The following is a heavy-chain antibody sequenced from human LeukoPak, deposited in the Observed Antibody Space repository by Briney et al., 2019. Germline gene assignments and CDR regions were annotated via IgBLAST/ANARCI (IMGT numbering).Heavy chain of an antibody. Sequence: ASVKVSCKASGYTFTNNAMNWVRQAPGQGLELMGWINTNTGNPTYAQGFTGRFVFSLDTSVSTAYLQISSLKAEDTAVYYCAGDNAGNIDYWGQGTLVTVSS. CDR3: AGDNAGNIDY. D-gene: IGHD2/OR15-2a*01. J-gene: IGHJ4*02. CDR1: GYTFTNNA. CDR2: INTNTGNP. V-gene: IGHV7-4-1*02.